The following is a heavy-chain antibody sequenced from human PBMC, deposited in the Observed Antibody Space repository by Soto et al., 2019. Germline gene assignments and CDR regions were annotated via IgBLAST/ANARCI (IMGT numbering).Heavy chain of an antibody. CDR1: GFTFSSYA. CDR3: AKDRQLVRGGDY. Sequence: LRLSCAASGFTFSSYAMSWVRQAPGKGLEWVSAISGSGGSTYYADSVKGRFTISRDNSKNTLYLQMDSLRAEDTAVYYCAKDRQLVRGGDYWGQGTLVTVSS. V-gene: IGHV3-23*01. D-gene: IGHD6-6*01. J-gene: IGHJ4*02. CDR2: ISGSGGST.